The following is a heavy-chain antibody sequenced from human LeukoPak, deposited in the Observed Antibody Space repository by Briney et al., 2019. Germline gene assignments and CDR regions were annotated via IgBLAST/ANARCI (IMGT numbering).Heavy chain of an antibody. CDR1: GASISGSGYY. CDR3: VKSGGYGLIDY. V-gene: IGHV4-39*01. CDR2: IYYTEST. Sequence: SETLSLTCAVSGASISGSGYYLGWIRQPPGKGLEWIGNIYYTESTYYNASLQSRVTISIDMSKNQFSLRLSSVTAADTAMYYCVKSGGYGLIDYWGQGTLVTVSS. D-gene: IGHD6-19*01. J-gene: IGHJ4*02.